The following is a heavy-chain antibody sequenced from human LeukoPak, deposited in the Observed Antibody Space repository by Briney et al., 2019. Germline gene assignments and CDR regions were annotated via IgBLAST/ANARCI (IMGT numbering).Heavy chain of an antibody. CDR1: GFTVSSNY. Sequence: QAGGSLRLSCAASGFTVSSNYMSWVRQAPGKGLEWVSVIYSGGSTYYADSVKGRFTISRDNAKNTLYLQMNSLRAEDTAVYYCARGGGYSYGPLDYWGQGTLVTVSS. J-gene: IGHJ4*02. V-gene: IGHV3-66*01. D-gene: IGHD5-18*01. CDR2: IYSGGST. CDR3: ARGGGYSYGPLDY.